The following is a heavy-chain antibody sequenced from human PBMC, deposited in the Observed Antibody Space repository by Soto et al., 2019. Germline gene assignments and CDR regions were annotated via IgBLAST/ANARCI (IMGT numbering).Heavy chain of an antibody. CDR1: GFTFSSYG. CDR2: IWYDGSNK. CDR3: AKDRDGGHPAVDY. V-gene: IGHV3-33*06. D-gene: IGHD2-15*01. Sequence: GGSLRLSCAASGFTFSSYGMHWVRQAPGKGLEWVAVIWYDGSNKYYADSVKGRFTISRDNSKNTLYLQMNSLRAEDTAVYYCAKDRDGGHPAVDYWGQGTLVTVSS. J-gene: IGHJ4*02.